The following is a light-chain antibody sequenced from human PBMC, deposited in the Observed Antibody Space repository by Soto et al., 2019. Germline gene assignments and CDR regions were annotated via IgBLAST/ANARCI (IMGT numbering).Light chain of an antibody. J-gene: IGLJ1*01. V-gene: IGLV2-14*01. CDR3: SSYTSSSTRV. CDR2: EVS. Sequence: QSVLTQPASVSGSPGQSITISCTGTSSDVGGYNYVSWYQQHPGKAPKLMIYEVSNRPSGVSNRFSGSKSGNTASLTISGLQAEDEADYYCSSYTSSSTRVFGTGT. CDR1: SSDVGGYNY.